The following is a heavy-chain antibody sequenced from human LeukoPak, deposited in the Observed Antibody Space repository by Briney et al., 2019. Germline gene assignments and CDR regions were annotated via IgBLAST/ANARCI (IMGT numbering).Heavy chain of an antibody. D-gene: IGHD3-22*01. CDR3: AKNLYYYDSSGHLFDY. CDR1: GFIVSSNY. CDR2: IYSGGST. V-gene: IGHV3-66*01. J-gene: IGHJ4*02. Sequence: GGSLRLSCAASGFIVSSNYMNWVRQAPGKGLEWVSAIYSGGSTYYADSVKGRFTISRDNSKNTLYLQMNSLRAEDTAVYYCAKNLYYYDSSGHLFDYWGQGTLVTVSS.